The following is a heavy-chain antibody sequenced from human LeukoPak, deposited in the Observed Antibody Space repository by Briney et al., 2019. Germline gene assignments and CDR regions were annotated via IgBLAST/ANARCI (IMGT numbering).Heavy chain of an antibody. J-gene: IGHJ4*02. Sequence: PSETLSFNCTGSGGTISRYYWSWIRQPAGKGLEWIGRVYTSGTTNYNPSLKSRVTMSIDTSKNQFSLNLSSVTAADTAVYYCARGGWRLDSWGQGTLVTVSS. CDR3: ARGGWRLDS. V-gene: IGHV4-4*07. CDR2: VYTSGTT. CDR1: GGTISRYY.